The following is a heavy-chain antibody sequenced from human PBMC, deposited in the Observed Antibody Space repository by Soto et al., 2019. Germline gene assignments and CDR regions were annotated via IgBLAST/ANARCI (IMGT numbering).Heavy chain of an antibody. J-gene: IGHJ3*02. CDR1: GFTFSFYG. Sequence: QVQLVESGGGVLQPGRSLRLSCAASGFTFSFYGMHWVRQAPGKGLEWVAVISYDGSNKYYADSVKGRFTISRDNSKNTLYLQMNSLRAEDTAVYYCAKDLGHGGRGAFDIWGQGTMVTVSS. CDR2: ISYDGSNK. D-gene: IGHD7-27*01. V-gene: IGHV3-30*18. CDR3: AKDLGHGGRGAFDI.